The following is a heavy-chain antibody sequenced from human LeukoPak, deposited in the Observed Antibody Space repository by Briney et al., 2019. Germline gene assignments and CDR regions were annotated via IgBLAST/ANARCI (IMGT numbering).Heavy chain of an antibody. CDR2: IWYDGNNK. Sequence: PGGSLRLSCAASGFTFSSYGMHWVRQAPGKGLEWVALIWYDGNNKYYADSAKGRFTISRDNSKNTLYLQLNSLRAEDKAVYYCARQHCSGGDCYFFDWGQGTLVTVSS. J-gene: IGHJ4*02. D-gene: IGHD2-15*01. CDR1: GFTFSSYG. V-gene: IGHV3-33*01. CDR3: ARQHCSGGDCYFFD.